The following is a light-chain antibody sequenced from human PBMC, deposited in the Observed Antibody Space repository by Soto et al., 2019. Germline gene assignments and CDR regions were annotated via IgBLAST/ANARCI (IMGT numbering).Light chain of an antibody. CDR3: SSYTSSSTYV. CDR1: SSDVGGYNY. J-gene: IGLJ1*01. V-gene: IGLV2-14*01. Sequence: TQPASVSGSPGQSITISCTGTSSDVGGYNYVSWYQQHPGKAPKLMIFEVSSRPPGVSNRFSGSKSGNTASLTISGLQAEDEADYYCSSYTSSSTYVFGTGTKVTVL. CDR2: EVS.